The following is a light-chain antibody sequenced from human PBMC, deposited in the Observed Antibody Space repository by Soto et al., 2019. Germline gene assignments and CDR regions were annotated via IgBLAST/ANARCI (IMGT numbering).Light chain of an antibody. CDR2: GAS. J-gene: IGKJ1*01. CDR3: QQYGCSRT. CDR1: QSVSSSY. Sequence: EIVLTQSPGTLSLSPGERATLSCRASQSVSSSYLAWYQQKPGQAPRLLIYGASSRATGIPDRFSGSGSGTDFTITISRLEPEDFAVYYCQQYGCSRTFGQGTKVEIK. V-gene: IGKV3-20*01.